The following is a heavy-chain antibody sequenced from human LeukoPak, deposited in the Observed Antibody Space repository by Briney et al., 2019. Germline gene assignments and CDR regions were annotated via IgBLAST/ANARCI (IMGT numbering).Heavy chain of an antibody. J-gene: IGHJ4*02. CDR2: INHSGST. CDR1: GGTFSGYY. D-gene: IGHD3-22*01. Sequence: SETLSLSCAAYGGTFSGYYRSWIRQPPGKGLEWIGEINHSGSTNYNPSLKSRVTLSVDTSQNHFSLHLRSVTAADAAVYYCARRPGSCDSVDSWGQGTLVTV. V-gene: IGHV4-34*01. CDR3: ARRPGSCDSVDS.